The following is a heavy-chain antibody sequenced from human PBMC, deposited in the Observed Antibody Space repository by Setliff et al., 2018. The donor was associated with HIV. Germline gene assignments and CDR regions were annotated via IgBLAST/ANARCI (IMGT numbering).Heavy chain of an antibody. CDR3: AKMVRGSLSARRMYYFDS. J-gene: IGHJ4*02. V-gene: IGHV4-30-4*01. D-gene: IGHD3-10*01. CDR2: VYYNGIT. CDR1: SDFVSGDDFY. Sequence: SETLSLTCTVSSDFVSGDDFYWSWIRQAPGRGLEWIGYVYYNGITHYNPSLKSRLTISIDTSGRRFSLNLTSVTALDTAVYFCAKMVRGSLSARRMYYFDSWGQGTQVTVSS.